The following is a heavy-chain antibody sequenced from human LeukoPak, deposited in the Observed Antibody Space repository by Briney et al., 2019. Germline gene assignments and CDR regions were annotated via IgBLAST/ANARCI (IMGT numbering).Heavy chain of an antibody. CDR3: AICPPSAVAGRGPLVATDYFDY. J-gene: IGHJ4*02. CDR2: ISSSGSTI. D-gene: IGHD6-19*01. V-gene: IGHV3-11*04. CDR1: GFTFSDYY. Sequence: GGSLRLSCAASGFTFSDYYMSWIRQAPGKGLEWVSYISSSGSTIYYADSVKGRFTISRDNAKNSLYLQMNSLRAEDTAVYYCAICPPSAVAGRGPLVATDYFDYWGQGTLVTVSS.